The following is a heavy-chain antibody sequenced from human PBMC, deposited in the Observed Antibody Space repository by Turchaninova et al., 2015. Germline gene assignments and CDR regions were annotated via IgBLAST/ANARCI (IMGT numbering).Heavy chain of an antibody. CDR3: ARGARFLEPFDY. Sequence: QVQLQESGPGLVKPSETLSLTCTVSGGSISSYYWSWIRQPPGQGLEWIGYIYYSGITNYNPSLKSRVTISVDTSKNQFSLKLNSVTAADTAVYFCARGARFLEPFDYWGQGTLVTVSS. CDR2: IYYSGIT. CDR1: GGSISSYY. J-gene: IGHJ4*02. V-gene: IGHV4-59*01. D-gene: IGHD3-3*01.